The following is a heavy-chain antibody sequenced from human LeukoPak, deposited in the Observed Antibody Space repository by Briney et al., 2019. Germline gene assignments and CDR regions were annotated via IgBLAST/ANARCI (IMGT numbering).Heavy chain of an antibody. D-gene: IGHD1-26*01. CDR3: ARGPAGGYSGSQFRGEGPRRHYYFYYGMDV. J-gene: IGHJ6*02. CDR1: GFTFSSYA. CDR2: ISYDGSNK. Sequence: GGSLRLSCAASGFTFSSYAMHWVRQAPGKGLEWVAVISYDGSNKYYADSVKGRYTISRDNSKNTLYLQMNSLRAEDTAVYYCARGPAGGYSGSQFRGEGPRRHYYFYYGMDVWGQGTTVTVSS. V-gene: IGHV3-30-3*01.